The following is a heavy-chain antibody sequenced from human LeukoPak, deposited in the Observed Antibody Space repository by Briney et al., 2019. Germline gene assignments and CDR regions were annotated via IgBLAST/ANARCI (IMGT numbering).Heavy chain of an antibody. D-gene: IGHD3-16*01. CDR2: IGSGGGGI. J-gene: IGHJ4*02. V-gene: IGHV3-23*01. Sequence: PGGSLRLSCAASGFIFSNYAMTWVRQPPGRGLVWVSVIGSGGGGIQYVDAVKGRFIVSRDNSRNTLFLQMNSLKADDTAVYYCAKYRLLNASPRDFDFWGQGTLVTVSS. CDR3: AKYRLLNASPRDFDF. CDR1: GFIFSNYA.